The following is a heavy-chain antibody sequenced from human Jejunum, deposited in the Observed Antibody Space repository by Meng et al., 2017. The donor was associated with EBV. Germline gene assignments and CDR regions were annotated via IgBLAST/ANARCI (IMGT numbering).Heavy chain of an antibody. V-gene: IGHV3-15*01. CDR3: TATFHSDSSGRY. J-gene: IGHJ4*02. Sequence: EVQLVESGGGLVKTXGSLSLSCAASGFTFSTTWMAWVRQAPGKGLEWVGRIKSKIAGGTVDYAAPVIGRFSISRDDSKNTLYLQMNSLKTDDTAVYFCTATFHSDSSGRYGGQGTLVTVSA. D-gene: IGHD3-22*01. CDR2: IKSKIAGGTV. CDR1: GFTFSTTW.